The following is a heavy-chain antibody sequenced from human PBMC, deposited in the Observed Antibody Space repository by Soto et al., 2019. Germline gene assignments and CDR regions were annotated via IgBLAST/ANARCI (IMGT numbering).Heavy chain of an antibody. CDR1: GDTFSRYS. CDR3: AVGPSAAAWYSHGMDV. D-gene: IGHD2-2*01. CDR2: IFPVFGTA. Sequence: QVQLVQSGAEVKKPGSSVKVSCKASGDTFSRYSISWVRQAPGQGLEWMGGIFPVFGTATYAQKFQGRVMITADESTNTAYMDLSSLTSEDTAVYYCAVGPSAAAWYSHGMDVWSQGTTVTVSS. V-gene: IGHV1-69*12. J-gene: IGHJ6*02.